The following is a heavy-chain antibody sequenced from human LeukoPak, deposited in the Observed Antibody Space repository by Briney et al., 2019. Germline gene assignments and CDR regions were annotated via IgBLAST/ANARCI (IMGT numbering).Heavy chain of an antibody. CDR3: ARQRVAAAGPNWFDP. J-gene: IGHJ5*02. V-gene: IGHV1-2*02. D-gene: IGHD6-13*01. CDR2: FNPNTGGT. Sequence: ASVKVSCKASGYTFTGSYMHWVRQAPGQGLEWMGWFNPNTGGTNYAQQFQGRVTMTRGTSISTAYMELSRLKSDDTAVYYCARQRVAAAGPNWFDPWGQGTLVTVSS. CDR1: GYTFTGSY.